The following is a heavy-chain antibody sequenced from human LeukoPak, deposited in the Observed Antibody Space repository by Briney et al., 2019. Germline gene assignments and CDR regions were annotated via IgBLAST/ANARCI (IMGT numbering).Heavy chain of an antibody. CDR2: ISWNSGSI. CDR1: GFTFDDYA. V-gene: IGHV3-9*01. CDR3: HYYDSSGSSDY. J-gene: IGHJ4*02. Sequence: GGSLRLSCAASGFTFDDYAMHWVRQAPGKGLEWVSGISWNSGSIGYADSVKGRSTISRDNAKNSLYLQMNSLRAEDTALYYCHYYDSSGSSDYWGQGTLVTVSS. D-gene: IGHD3-22*01.